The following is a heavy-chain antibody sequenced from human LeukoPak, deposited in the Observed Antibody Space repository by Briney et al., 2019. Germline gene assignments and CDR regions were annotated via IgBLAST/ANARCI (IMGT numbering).Heavy chain of an antibody. D-gene: IGHD3-10*01. V-gene: IGHV4-59*01. CDR3: ARSSRGAFDY. Sequence: SETLSLTCTVSGGSISSYYWSWIRQPPGKGLEWIGYIYYSGSTNYNPPLKSRVTISVDTSKNQFSLKLSSVTAADTAVYYCARSSRGAFDYWGQGTLVTVSS. CDR1: GGSISSYY. CDR2: IYYSGST. J-gene: IGHJ4*02.